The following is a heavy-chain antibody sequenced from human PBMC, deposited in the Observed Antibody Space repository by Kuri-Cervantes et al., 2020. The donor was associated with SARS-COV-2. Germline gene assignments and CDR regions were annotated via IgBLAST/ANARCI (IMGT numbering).Heavy chain of an antibody. CDR1: GYTFTGYY. CDR3: ARERITMVRGVTPDYYYGMDV. CDR2: INPNSGGT. J-gene: IGHJ6*02. Sequence: ASVKVSCKASGYTFTGYYMHWVRQAPGQGLEWMGWINPNSGGTNYAQKFQGWVTMTRDTSISTAYMELSRLRSDDTAVYYCARERITMVRGVTPDYYYGMDVWGQGTTVTFSS. V-gene: IGHV1-2*04. D-gene: IGHD3-10*01.